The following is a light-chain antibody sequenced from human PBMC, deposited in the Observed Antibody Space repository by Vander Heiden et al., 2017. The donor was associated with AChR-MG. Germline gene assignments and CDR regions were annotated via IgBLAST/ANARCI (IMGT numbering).Light chain of an antibody. CDR3: QQYDNLPPDT. J-gene: IGKJ4*01. CDR1: QDISNY. V-gene: IGKV1-33*01. Sequence: DIQMTQSPSSLSASVGDRVTITCQASQDISNYLNWYQQKPGKVPKLLIYDASNLETGVPSRFSGSGSGTDFTFTISSLQPEDIATYYCQQYDNLPPDTFGGGTKVEI. CDR2: DAS.